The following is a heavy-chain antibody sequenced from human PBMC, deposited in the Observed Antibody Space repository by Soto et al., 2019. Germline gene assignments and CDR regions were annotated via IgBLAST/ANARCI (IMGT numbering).Heavy chain of an antibody. CDR2: IYYSGST. D-gene: IGHD3-3*01. CDR3: ARGGWRHIDY. J-gene: IGHJ4*02. V-gene: IGHV4-59*08. CDR1: DGSFSGYY. Sequence: PSETLSLTCAVYDGSFSGYYWSWIRQPPGKGLEWIGYIYYSGSTNYNPSLKSRVTISVDTSKNQFSLKLSSVTAADTAVYYCARGGWRHIDYWGQGTLVTVSS.